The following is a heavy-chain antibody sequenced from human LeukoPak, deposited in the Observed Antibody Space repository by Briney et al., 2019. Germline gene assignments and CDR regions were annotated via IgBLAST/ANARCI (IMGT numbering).Heavy chain of an antibody. CDR3: ALLTTVTPNFDY. CDR2: INPNSGGT. V-gene: IGHV1-2*06. J-gene: IGHJ4*02. CDR1: GYTFTGYY. D-gene: IGHD4-17*01. Sequence: ASVKVSCKASGYTFTGYYMHWMLQAPGQGLEWMGRINPNSGGTNYAQKFQGRVTMTRDTSISTAYMELSSLRSDDTAVYYCALLTTVTPNFDYWGQGTLVTVSS.